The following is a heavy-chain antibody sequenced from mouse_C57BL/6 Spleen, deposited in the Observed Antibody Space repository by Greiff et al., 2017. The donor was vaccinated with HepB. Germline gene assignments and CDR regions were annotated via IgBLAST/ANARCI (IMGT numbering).Heavy chain of an antibody. CDR2: INPYNGGT. CDR3: ARQGSLYYDYDGFAY. D-gene: IGHD2-4*01. J-gene: IGHJ3*01. CDR1: GYTFTDYY. Sequence: EVQLQQSGPVLVKPGASVKMSCKASGYTFTDYYMNWVKQSHGKSLEWIGVINPYNGGTSYNQKFKGKATLTVDKSSSTAYMELNSLTSEDSAVYYCARQGSLYYDYDGFAYWGQGTLVTVSA. V-gene: IGHV1-19*01.